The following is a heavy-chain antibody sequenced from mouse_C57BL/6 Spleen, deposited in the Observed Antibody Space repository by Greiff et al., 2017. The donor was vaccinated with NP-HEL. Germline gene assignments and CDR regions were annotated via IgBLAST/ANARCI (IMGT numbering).Heavy chain of an antibody. J-gene: IGHJ3*01. Sequence: DVHLVESGGGLVKPGGSLKLSCAASGFTFSSYAMSWVRQTPEKRLEWVATISDGGSYTYYPDNVKGRFTISRDNAKNNLYLQLSHLKSEDTAMYYCARDGGDYDGFAYWGQGTLVTVSA. D-gene: IGHD2-4*01. CDR3: ARDGGDYDGFAY. V-gene: IGHV5-4*01. CDR2: ISDGGSYT. CDR1: GFTFSSYA.